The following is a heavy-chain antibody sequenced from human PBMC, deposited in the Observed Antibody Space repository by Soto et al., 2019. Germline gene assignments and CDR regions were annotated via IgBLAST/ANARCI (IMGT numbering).Heavy chain of an antibody. J-gene: IGHJ6*02. CDR1: GFSFGSYA. V-gene: IGHV3-23*01. CDR2: VSATGGST. Sequence: QLLESGGGLLQSGGSLRLSCAASGFSFGSYAMTWVRQTPGEGLEWVSAVSATGGSTYYADSVRGRFTISRDNSKYTLYLQMNSLRAEDTAIYYCAKDHGPCSGDNCYSIRANSYGLDVWGQGTTVTVSS. CDR3: AKDHGPCSGDNCYSIRANSYGLDV. D-gene: IGHD2-15*01.